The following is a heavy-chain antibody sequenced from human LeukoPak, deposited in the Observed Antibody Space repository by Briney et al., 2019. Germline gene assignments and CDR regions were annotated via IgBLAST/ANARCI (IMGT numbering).Heavy chain of an antibody. D-gene: IGHD1-26*01. V-gene: IGHV1-69*13. J-gene: IGHJ4*02. CDR3: ARAPDSGSYLDY. Sequence: ASVTVSCTASGGTFSSCAISWVRQAPGQGLEWMGGIIPIFGTANYAQKFQGRVTITADESTSTAYMELSSLRSEDTAVYYCARAPDSGSYLDYWGQGTLVTVSS. CDR1: GGTFSSCA. CDR2: IIPIFGTA.